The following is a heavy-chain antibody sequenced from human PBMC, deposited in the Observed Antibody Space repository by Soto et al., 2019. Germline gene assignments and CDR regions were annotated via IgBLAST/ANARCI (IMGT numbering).Heavy chain of an antibody. J-gene: IGHJ3*02. Sequence: QVQLVQSGPEVKKPGSSVKVSCEASGGTFSNFAVNWVRQAPGQGLEWVGGIIPLFNVAKYAQKFEGRVTIVADDSTSTAYMDLSSLRSGDTAVSYCAGSGREVLGYDSKDTEGLDMWGQGTMVTVSS. CDR3: AGSGREVLGYDSKDTEGLDM. D-gene: IGHD1-20*01. CDR1: GGTFSNFA. V-gene: IGHV1-69*01. CDR2: IIPLFNVA.